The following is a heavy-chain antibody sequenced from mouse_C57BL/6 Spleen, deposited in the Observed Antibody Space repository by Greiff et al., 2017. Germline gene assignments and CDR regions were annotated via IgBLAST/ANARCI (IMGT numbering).Heavy chain of an antibody. Sequence: EVKLVESGEGLVKPGGSLKLSCAASGFTFSSYAMSWVRQTPEKRLEWVAYISSGGDYIYYADTVKGRFTISRDNARNTLYLQMSRLKSEDTAMYYGTREYYGSGGYYAMDYRGQGTSVTVSS. CDR2: ISSGGDYI. V-gene: IGHV5-9-1*02. J-gene: IGHJ4*01. D-gene: IGHD1-1*01. CDR3: TREYYGSGGYYAMDY. CDR1: GFTFSSYA.